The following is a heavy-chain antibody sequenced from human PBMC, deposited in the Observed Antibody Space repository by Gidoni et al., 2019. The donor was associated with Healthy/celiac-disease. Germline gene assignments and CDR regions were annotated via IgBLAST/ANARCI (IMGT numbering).Heavy chain of an antibody. CDR1: GYTFTSYA. V-gene: IGHV7-4-1*02. CDR3: AREFAALVPAAMQHHWFDP. J-gene: IGHJ5*02. D-gene: IGHD2-2*01. CDR2: INTNTGTP. Sequence: QVQLVQSGSELKKPGASVKVSCKASGYTFTSYAMNWVRQAPGQGLAWMGWINTNTGTPTYAQCFTGRFVFSLDTSVSTAYLQISSLKAEDTAVYYCAREFAALVPAAMQHHWFDPWGQGTLVTVSS.